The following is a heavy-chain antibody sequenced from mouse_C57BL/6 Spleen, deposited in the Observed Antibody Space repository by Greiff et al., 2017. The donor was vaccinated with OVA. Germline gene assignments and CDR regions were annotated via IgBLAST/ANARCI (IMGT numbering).Heavy chain of an antibody. CDR2: ISYDGSN. V-gene: IGHV3-6*01. CDR3: ARDNVGYFDD. Sequence: DVKLVESGPGLVKPSQSLSLTCSVTGYSITSGYYWNWIRQFPGNKLEWMGYISYDGSNNYNPSLKNRISITRDTSKNQFFLKLNSVTTEDTATYYCARDNVGYFDDWGQGTTLTVSS. CDR1: GYSITSGYY. J-gene: IGHJ2*01.